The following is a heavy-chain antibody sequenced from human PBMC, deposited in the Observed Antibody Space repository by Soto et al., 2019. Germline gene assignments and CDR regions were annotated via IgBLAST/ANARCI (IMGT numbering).Heavy chain of an antibody. CDR1: GDRFATDW. D-gene: IGHD3-10*01. J-gene: IGHJ5*02. CDR3: ATRRLSSPESSP. CDR2: IYPGDSRI. Sequence: PGESLKISFKTSGDRFATDWIGWVRQMPGKGLEWMGVIYPGDSRIRYNTSFQGQVTLSVDKSINTAYLQWSRLRASDTAMYYCATRRLSSPESSPWGLGTLVAVSS. V-gene: IGHV5-51*01.